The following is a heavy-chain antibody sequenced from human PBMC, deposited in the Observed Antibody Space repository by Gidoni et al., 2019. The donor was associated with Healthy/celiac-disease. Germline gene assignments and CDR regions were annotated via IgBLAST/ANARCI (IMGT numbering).Heavy chain of an antibody. Sequence: QVQLVESGGGVVQPGRSLRLSCAASGFTFSSYGIPWVRQAPGKGLEWVAVLSNDGSNKYYADSVKGRFTISRDNSKNTLYLQMNSLRAEDTAVYYCAKDRDIVVVPAARKCWFDPWGQGTLVTVSS. CDR3: AKDRDIVVVPAARKCWFDP. V-gene: IGHV3-30*18. D-gene: IGHD2-2*01. CDR1: GFTFSSYG. J-gene: IGHJ5*02. CDR2: LSNDGSNK.